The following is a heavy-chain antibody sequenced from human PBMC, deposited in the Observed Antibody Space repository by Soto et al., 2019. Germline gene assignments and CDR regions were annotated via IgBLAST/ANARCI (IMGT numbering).Heavy chain of an antibody. D-gene: IGHD2-21*02. Sequence: QVQLVQSGAEVKKPGSSVKVSCKASGGTFSSYAISWVRQAPGQGLEWMGAIIPIFGTANYAQKFQGRVTITADESTSTAYMELSSLRSEDTAVYYCASPVVTAIPIYYYFGMDVWGQGTTVTVSS. J-gene: IGHJ6*02. CDR1: GGTFSSYA. CDR2: IIPIFGTA. CDR3: ASPVVTAIPIYYYFGMDV. V-gene: IGHV1-69*01.